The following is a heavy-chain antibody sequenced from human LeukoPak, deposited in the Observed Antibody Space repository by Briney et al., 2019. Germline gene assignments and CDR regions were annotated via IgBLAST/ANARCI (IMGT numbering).Heavy chain of an antibody. D-gene: IGHD3-22*01. Sequence: SETLSLTCTVSGGTISSSSYYWGWIRQPPGKGLEWISSIYYSGSTYYNPSLKSRVTISVDTSKNQFSLKLSSVTAADTAVYYCARERYYYDSSGYYLDAFDIWGQGTMVTVSS. V-gene: IGHV4-39*02. CDR3: ARERYYYDSSGYYLDAFDI. J-gene: IGHJ3*02. CDR2: IYYSGST. CDR1: GGTISSSSYY.